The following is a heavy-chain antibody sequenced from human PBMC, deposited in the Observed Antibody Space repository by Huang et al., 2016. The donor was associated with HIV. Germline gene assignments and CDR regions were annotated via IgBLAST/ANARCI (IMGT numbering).Heavy chain of an antibody. CDR3: ARGGILGTSWYRPFDY. J-gene: IGHJ4*02. D-gene: IGHD6-13*01. Sequence: QVQLGESGGGVVQPEKSLSLSCAASGFDFGSYAMNWVRQARGKVQQWVAVISNDGNNMYYSDSVKGRFIISRDNSKNTLYLQMNSLRGEDTAIYYCARGGILGTSWYRPFDYWGQGTLVTVSS. CDR2: ISNDGNNM. V-gene: IGHV3-30-3*01. CDR1: GFDFGSYA.